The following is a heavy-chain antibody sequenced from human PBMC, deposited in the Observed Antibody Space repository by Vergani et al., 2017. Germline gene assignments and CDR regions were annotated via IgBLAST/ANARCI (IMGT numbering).Heavy chain of an antibody. D-gene: IGHD6-19*01. CDR3: AKEKLAVGGTPPYY. Sequence: EVQLVESGGGLVQPGRSLRLSCAASGFTFDDYAMHWVRQAPGKGLEWVSGISWNSGSIGYADSVKGRFTISRDNSKNTLSLQMNSLRAEDTAVYYCAKEKLAVGGTPPYYWGQGTLVTVSS. CDR2: ISWNSGSI. CDR1: GFTFDDYA. V-gene: IGHV3-9*01. J-gene: IGHJ4*02.